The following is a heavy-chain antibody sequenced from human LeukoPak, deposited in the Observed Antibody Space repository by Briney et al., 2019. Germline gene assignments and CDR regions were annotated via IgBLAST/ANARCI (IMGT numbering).Heavy chain of an antibody. CDR3: AKMRPIVAGFFDS. CDR1: GFTFSSYA. V-gene: IGHV3-23*01. D-gene: IGHD3-16*02. CDR2: ISVTGSVT. Sequence: GGSLRLSCAASGFTFSSYAMSWVRQAPGKGLEWVSSISVTGSVTYYADSVKGRFIISRDNSRDTLYLHMSGLRVDDTARYFCAKMRPIVAGFFDSWGQGTQVTVSS. J-gene: IGHJ4*02.